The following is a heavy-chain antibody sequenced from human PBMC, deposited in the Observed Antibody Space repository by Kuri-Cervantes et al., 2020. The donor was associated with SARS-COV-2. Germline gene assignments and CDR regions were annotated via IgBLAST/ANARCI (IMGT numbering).Heavy chain of an antibody. CDR2: ISSSSSYI. V-gene: IGHV3-21*01. Sequence: GGSLRLSCAASGFTFSSYSMNWVRQAPGKGLEWVSSISSSSSYIYYADSVKGRFTISRDNAKNSLYLQMNSLRAEDTAVYYCARARTIAAHPGNRFDPWGQGTLVTVSS. J-gene: IGHJ5*02. D-gene: IGHD6-6*01. CDR1: GFTFSSYS. CDR3: ARARTIAAHPGNRFDP.